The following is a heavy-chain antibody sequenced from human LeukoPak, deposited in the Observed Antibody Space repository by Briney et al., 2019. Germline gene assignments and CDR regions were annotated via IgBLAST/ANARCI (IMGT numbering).Heavy chain of an antibody. CDR1: GFTFSSYS. J-gene: IGHJ4*02. D-gene: IGHD3-22*01. V-gene: IGHV3-21*01. Sequence: PGGSLRLSCAASGFTFSSYSMNWVRQAPGKGLEWVSSISSSSSYIYYAESVKGRFTISRDNAKNSLYLQMNSLRAEDTAVYYCARDLRSSGYYAFDYWGQGTLVTVSS. CDR2: ISSSSSYI. CDR3: ARDLRSSGYYAFDY.